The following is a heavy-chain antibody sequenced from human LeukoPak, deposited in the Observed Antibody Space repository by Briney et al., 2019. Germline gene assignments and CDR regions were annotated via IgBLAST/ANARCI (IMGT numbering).Heavy chain of an antibody. CDR3: ASHTYSNSPALDY. Sequence: SETLSLTCTVSGYSISSGYYWGWIRQPPGKGLEWIGYIYYSGSTYYNPSLKSRVTISVDTSKNQFSLKLSSVTAADTAVYYCASHTYSNSPALDYWGQGTLVTVSS. CDR1: GYSISSGYY. J-gene: IGHJ4*02. CDR2: IYYSGST. D-gene: IGHD6-6*01. V-gene: IGHV4-38-2*02.